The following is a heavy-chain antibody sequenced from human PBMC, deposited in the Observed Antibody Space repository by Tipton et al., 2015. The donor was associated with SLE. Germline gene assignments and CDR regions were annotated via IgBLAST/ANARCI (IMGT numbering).Heavy chain of an antibody. CDR2: IYFSGST. CDR3: ARDGGAAAESYYYYMDV. Sequence: TLSLTCTVSGGSISSYYWSWIRQPPGKGLEWIGCIYFSGSTSYNPSLRSRVTMSVDTSNNQFSLKLDSVTAADTAVYYCARDGGAAAESYYYYMDVWGIGTTVTVSS. D-gene: IGHD6-13*01. V-gene: IGHV4-59*13. CDR1: GGSISSYY. J-gene: IGHJ6*03.